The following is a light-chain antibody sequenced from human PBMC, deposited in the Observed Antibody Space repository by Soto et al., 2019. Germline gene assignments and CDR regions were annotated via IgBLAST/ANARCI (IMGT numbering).Light chain of an antibody. CDR1: QSVSSK. CDR2: DAS. V-gene: IGKV3-15*01. J-gene: IGKJ1*01. CDR3: HQYHNWT. Sequence: EIVMTQSPATLSVSPGERATLSCRASQSVSSKVAWYQQKPGQAPRLLIYDASTRATGIPARFNGRGSGTEFTLTISSLQSEDFAVYSCHQYHNWTFGQGTKVDIK.